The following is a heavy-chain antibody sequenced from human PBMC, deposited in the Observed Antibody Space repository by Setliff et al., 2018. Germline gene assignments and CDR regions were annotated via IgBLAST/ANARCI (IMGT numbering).Heavy chain of an antibody. CDR3: TRDEALGTTPNYFNL. J-gene: IGHJ4*02. CDR1: GFTFSSYG. D-gene: IGHD1-26*01. CDR2: IKQDGSEK. Sequence: GGSLRLSCAASGFTFSSYGMHWVRQAPGKGLEWVANIKQDGSEKYYVDSVQGRFSISRDNAKNSLYLQMNSLRAEDTAVYYCTRDEALGTTPNYFNLWGQGTQVTVSS. V-gene: IGHV3-7*01.